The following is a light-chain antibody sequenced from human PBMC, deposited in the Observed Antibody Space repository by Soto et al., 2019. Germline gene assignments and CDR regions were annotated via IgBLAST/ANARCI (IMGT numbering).Light chain of an antibody. Sequence: EIVMTQSPDTLSVSPGERATLSCRASQSFRGLLAWYQQKPGQAPRLLIYDAYNRATGIPPRFSGSGSGTDFTLTISSLEPEDSAVYYCQQRNMWPITFGQGTRLEIK. CDR1: QSFRGL. J-gene: IGKJ5*01. CDR3: QQRNMWPIT. CDR2: DAY. V-gene: IGKV3-11*01.